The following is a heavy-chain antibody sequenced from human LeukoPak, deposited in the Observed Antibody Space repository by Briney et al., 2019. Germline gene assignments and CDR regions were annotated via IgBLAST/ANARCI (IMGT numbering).Heavy chain of an antibody. CDR2: ISSSGSTI. CDR1: GFTFSDYY. J-gene: IGHJ4*02. CDR3: AKDQGTAAVAAAAYYFDY. D-gene: IGHD2-2*01. V-gene: IGHV3-11*04. Sequence: GGSLRLSCAASGFTFSDYYMSWIRQAPGKGLEWVSYISSSGSTIYYADSVKGRFTISRDNSKNTLYLQMNSLRAEDTAVYYCAKDQGTAAVAAAAYYFDYWGQGTLVTVSS.